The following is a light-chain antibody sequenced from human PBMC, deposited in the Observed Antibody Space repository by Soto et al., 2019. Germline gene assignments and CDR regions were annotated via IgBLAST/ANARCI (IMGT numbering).Light chain of an antibody. J-gene: IGLJ1*01. CDR3: CSYAGSSTPLI. Sequence: QPVLTQPASVSGSPGQSITISCTGTSSDVGSYNLVSWYQQHPGKAPKLMIYEVSKRPSGVSNRFSGSKSGNTTSLTISGFQAEDEADYYCCSYAGSSTPLIFGTGTKSPS. V-gene: IGLV2-23*02. CDR2: EVS. CDR1: SSDVGSYNL.